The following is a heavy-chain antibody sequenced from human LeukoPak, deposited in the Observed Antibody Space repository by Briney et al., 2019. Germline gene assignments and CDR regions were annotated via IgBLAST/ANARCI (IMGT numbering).Heavy chain of an antibody. CDR1: GGSFSGYY. Sequence: PSETLSLTCAVYGGSFSGYYWSWIRQPPGKGLEWIGEINHSGSTSYNPSLKSRVTISVDTSKNQFSLKLSSVTAADTAVYYCARVRGFASRYSSSWRYFDYWGQGTLVTVSS. CDR3: ARVRGFASRYSSSWRYFDY. D-gene: IGHD6-13*01. J-gene: IGHJ4*02. CDR2: INHSGST. V-gene: IGHV4-34*01.